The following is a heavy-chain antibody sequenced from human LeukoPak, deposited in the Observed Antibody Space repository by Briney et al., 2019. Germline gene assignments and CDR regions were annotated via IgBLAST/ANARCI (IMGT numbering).Heavy chain of an antibody. CDR2: ISYDGSNK. D-gene: IGHD3-22*01. CDR3: ARDTEMYYYDSSGLDY. J-gene: IGHJ4*02. CDR1: GFTFSSYA. Sequence: PGGSLRLSCAASGFTFSSYAMHWVHQAPGKGLEWVAVISYDGSNKYYADSVKGRFTISRDNSKNTLYLQMNSLRAEDTAVYYCARDTEMYYYDSSGLDYWGQGTLVTVSS. V-gene: IGHV3-30-3*01.